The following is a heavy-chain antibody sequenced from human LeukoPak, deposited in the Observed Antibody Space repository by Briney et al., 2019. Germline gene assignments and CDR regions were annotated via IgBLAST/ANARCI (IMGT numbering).Heavy chain of an antibody. CDR3: ATERITMIVGSYDY. V-gene: IGHV3-7*01. CDR2: IKQDGSEK. Sequence: GSLRLSCAASGFTFSSYWMSWVRQAPGKGLEWVANIKQDGSEKYYVDSVKGRFTISRDNAKNSLYLQMNSLRAEDTAVYYCATERITMIVGSYDYWGQGTLVTVSS. J-gene: IGHJ4*02. CDR1: GFTFSSYW. D-gene: IGHD3-22*01.